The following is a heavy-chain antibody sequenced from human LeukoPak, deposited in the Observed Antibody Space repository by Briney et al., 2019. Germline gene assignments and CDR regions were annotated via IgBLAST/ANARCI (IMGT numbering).Heavy chain of an antibody. J-gene: IGHJ4*02. CDR1: GYTFTGYY. V-gene: IGHV1-2*02. Sequence: ASVKVSCKASGYTFTGYYIHWVRQAPGQGLEWMGWTNPNSGGTNYAQKFQSRVTMTRDTSISTAYMELSRLRSDDTAVYYCARDLSYYGSGSYYFDYWGQGTLVTVSS. CDR2: TNPNSGGT. D-gene: IGHD3-10*01. CDR3: ARDLSYYGSGSYYFDY.